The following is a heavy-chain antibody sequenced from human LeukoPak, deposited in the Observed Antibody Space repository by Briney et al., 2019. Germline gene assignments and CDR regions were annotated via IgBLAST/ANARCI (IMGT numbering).Heavy chain of an antibody. D-gene: IGHD6-19*01. CDR1: GYTFTNYG. J-gene: IGHJ4*02. Sequence: ASVKVSCTASGYTFTNYGISWVRQAPGQGREWMGWISAYNGNTNYAQKLQGRVTMTRDTSTTTLYMELSSLRSEDTAVYYCARGRPGSGWSFDYWGQGTLVTVSS. V-gene: IGHV1-18*01. CDR2: ISAYNGNT. CDR3: ARGRPGSGWSFDY.